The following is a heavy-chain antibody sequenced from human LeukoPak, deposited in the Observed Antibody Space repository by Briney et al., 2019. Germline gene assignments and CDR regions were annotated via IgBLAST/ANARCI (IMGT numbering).Heavy chain of an antibody. CDR3: AFVYGINVFDM. J-gene: IGHJ3*02. CDR2: IIPILGIA. D-gene: IGHD2/OR15-2a*01. Sequence: GASVKVSCKASGGTFSSYAISWVRQAPGQGLEWMGRIIPILGIANYAQRFQDRVTITADETTNTLYMELTGLRSEDTAMYFCAFVYGINVFDMWGPGTMVIVSS. V-gene: IGHV1-69*04. CDR1: GGTFSSYA.